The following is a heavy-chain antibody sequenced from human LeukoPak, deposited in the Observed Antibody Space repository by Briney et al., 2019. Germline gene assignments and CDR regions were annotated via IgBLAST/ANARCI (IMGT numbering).Heavy chain of an antibody. D-gene: IGHD4-17*01. CDR3: ARTYGDYGHFDY. V-gene: IGHV1-46*01. CDR1: GYTFTSYY. CDR2: INPSGGST. J-gene: IGHJ4*02. Sequence: ASVKVSCKASGYTFTSYYMHSVRQAPGQGLESMGIINPSGGSTSYAQNFQGRVTMTRDTSTSTVYMELSSLRSEDTAVYYCARTYGDYGHFDYWGQGTLVTVSS.